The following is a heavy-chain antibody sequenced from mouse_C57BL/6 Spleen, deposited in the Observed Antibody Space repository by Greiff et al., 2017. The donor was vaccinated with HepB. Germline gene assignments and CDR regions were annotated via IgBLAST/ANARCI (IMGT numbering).Heavy chain of an antibody. V-gene: IGHV1-52*01. CDR2: IDPSDSET. Sequence: VQLQQPGAELVRPGSSVKLSCKASGYTFTSYWMHWVKQRPIQGLEWIGNIDPSDSETHYNQKFKDKATLTVDKSSSTAYMQLSSLTSEDSAVYYCARIGVGRYYAMDYWGQGTSVTVSS. D-gene: IGHD4-1*01. CDR3: ARIGVGRYYAMDY. CDR1: GYTFTSYW. J-gene: IGHJ4*01.